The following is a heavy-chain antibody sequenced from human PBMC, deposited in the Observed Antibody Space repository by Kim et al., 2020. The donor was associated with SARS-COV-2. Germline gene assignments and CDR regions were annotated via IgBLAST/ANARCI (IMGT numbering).Heavy chain of an antibody. CDR2: ITSNGGAK. V-gene: IGHV3-48*03. Sequence: GGSLRLSCAASGFTFSNFEMNWVRQAPGKGVEWVSHITSNGGAKLYADSVKGRFTISRDNAKNSLYLQMDSPRADDTAVYYCARTTGSYTPFDLWGQGTLVTVSS. CDR3: ARTTGSYTPFDL. D-gene: IGHD3-3*01. CDR1: GFTFSNFE. J-gene: IGHJ4*02.